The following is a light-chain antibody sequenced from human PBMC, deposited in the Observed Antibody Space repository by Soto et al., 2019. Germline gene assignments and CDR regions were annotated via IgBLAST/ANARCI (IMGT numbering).Light chain of an antibody. CDR1: QSISTS. J-gene: IGKJ1*01. Sequence: DIQMTQSPSTLSAFVGDRVTITCRASQSISTSLAWYQQKPGKAPKLLIYLASILVSGVPARFSGSGSATDFTLSINSLQPDDFATYYCQQYGSYSRTFGQGTRWIS. CDR2: LAS. CDR3: QQYGSYSRT. V-gene: IGKV1-5*03.